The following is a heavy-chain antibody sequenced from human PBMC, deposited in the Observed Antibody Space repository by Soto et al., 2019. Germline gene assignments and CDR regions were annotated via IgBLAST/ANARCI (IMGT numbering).Heavy chain of an antibody. CDR2: INAGNGNT. V-gene: IGHV1-3*01. D-gene: IGHD3-9*01. CDR3: ARDGHLSILYGMDV. Sequence: QVQLVQSGAEVKKPGASVKVSCKASGYTFTSYAMHWVRQAPGQRLEWMGWINAGNGNTKYSQKFQGRVTITRDTAASTAYMELSSLRSEDTAVYYCARDGHLSILYGMDVWGQGTTVTVSS. CDR1: GYTFTSYA. J-gene: IGHJ6*02.